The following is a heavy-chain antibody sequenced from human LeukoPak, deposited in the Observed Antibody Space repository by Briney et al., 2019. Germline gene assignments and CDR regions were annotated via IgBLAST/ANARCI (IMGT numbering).Heavy chain of an antibody. CDR1: GGSISSSSYY. CDR2: MYYSGST. Sequence: PSETLSLTCTVSGGSISSSSYYWGWIRQPPGKGLEWIGSMYYSGSTYYNSSLKSRVTISIDTSKNQVSLKMSSVTAADTAVYYCAKSGGYGLIDYWGQGTLVTVSS. J-gene: IGHJ4*01. V-gene: IGHV4-39*01. CDR3: AKSGGYGLIDY. D-gene: IGHD6-25*01.